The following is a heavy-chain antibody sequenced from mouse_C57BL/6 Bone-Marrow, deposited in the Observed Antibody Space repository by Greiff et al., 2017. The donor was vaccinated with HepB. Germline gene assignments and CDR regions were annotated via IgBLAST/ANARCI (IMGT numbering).Heavy chain of an antibody. J-gene: IGHJ3*01. CDR3: ASPLYGSSWAWFAY. D-gene: IGHD1-1*01. CDR1: GYTFTSYG. Sequence: QVQLQQSGAELARPGASVKLSCKASGYTFTSYGISWVKQRTGQGLEWIGEIYPRSGNTYYNEKFKGKATLTADKSSSTAYMELRSLTSEDSAVYFSASPLYGSSWAWFAYWGQGTLVTVSA. CDR2: IYPRSGNT. V-gene: IGHV1-81*01.